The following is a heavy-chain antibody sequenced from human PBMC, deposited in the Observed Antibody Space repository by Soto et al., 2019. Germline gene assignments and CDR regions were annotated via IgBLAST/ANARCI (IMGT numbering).Heavy chain of an antibody. CDR3: AREGGLRSYDWPPDY. CDR2: ISPYNGNT. J-gene: IGHJ4*02. CDR1: GYKFTTYG. D-gene: IGHD3-9*01. Sequence: QVQLVQSGAEVKKPGASVKVSCKASGYKFTTYGVSWVRQAPGQGLEWMGWISPYNGNTNYAQTLQGRVSMTTDTATGTAYLEVRSLRSDDTAVYFYAREGGLRSYDWPPDYWGQGTLVTVSS. V-gene: IGHV1-18*01.